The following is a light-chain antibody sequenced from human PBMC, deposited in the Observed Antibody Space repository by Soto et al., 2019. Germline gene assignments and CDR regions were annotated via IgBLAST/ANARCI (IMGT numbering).Light chain of an antibody. Sequence: DIQMTQSPATLSASVGDRVTITCRASQSISSWLAWYQQKPGKAPKLLIYDASSWDSGVPSRFSGSGSGTEFTLTISRLQPDDFATYYCQQYNSYPWTFGQGTKVEIK. CDR2: DAS. CDR1: QSISSW. V-gene: IGKV1-5*01. J-gene: IGKJ1*01. CDR3: QQYNSYPWT.